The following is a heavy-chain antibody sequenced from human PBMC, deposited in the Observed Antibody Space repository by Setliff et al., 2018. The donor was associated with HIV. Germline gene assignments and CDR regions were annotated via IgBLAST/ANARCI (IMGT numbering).Heavy chain of an antibody. J-gene: IGHJ4*02. CDR3: ARGLFSSGWQGF. D-gene: IGHD6-19*01. CDR1: GFIVSNNY. CDR2: IYSGGST. Sequence: GSLRLSCAASGFIVSNNYMTWVRQPPGKGLEWVSVIYSGGSTYYADFVKGRFTISRDNSKNTLNLQMNSLRVEDTAVYYCARGLFSSGWQGFWGQGTLVTVSS. V-gene: IGHV3-66*02.